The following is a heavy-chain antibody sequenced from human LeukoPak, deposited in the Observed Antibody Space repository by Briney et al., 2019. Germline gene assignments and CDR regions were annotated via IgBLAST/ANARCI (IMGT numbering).Heavy chain of an antibody. CDR3: ARAAGLSLHIAVAGTWWFDP. J-gene: IGHJ5*02. Sequence: AASVKVSCMASGYTFTGYYMHWVRQAPGQGLEWMGWINPNSGSTNYAQKFQGRVTTTRDTSISTAYMELSRLRSEDTAVYYCARAAGLSLHIAVAGTWWFDPWGQGTLVTVSS. V-gene: IGHV1-2*02. D-gene: IGHD6-19*01. CDR1: GYTFTGYY. CDR2: INPNSGST.